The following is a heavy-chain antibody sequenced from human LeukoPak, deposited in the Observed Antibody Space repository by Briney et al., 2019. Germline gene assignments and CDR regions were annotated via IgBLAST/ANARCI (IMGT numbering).Heavy chain of an antibody. Sequence: ASVKVSCKASGYTFTSYGISWVRQAPGQGLEWMGIIDPSGGSTSYAQKFQGRVTMTRDTSTSTVYMELSSLRSEDTAVYYCARDWLPMYYYGSGSEVDVWGQGTTVTVSS. V-gene: IGHV1-46*01. CDR3: ARDWLPMYYYGSGSEVDV. CDR1: GYTFTSYG. J-gene: IGHJ6*02. CDR2: IDPSGGST. D-gene: IGHD3-10*01.